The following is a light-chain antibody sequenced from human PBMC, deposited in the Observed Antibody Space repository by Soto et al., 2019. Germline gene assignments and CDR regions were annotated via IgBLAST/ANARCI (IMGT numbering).Light chain of an antibody. CDR3: QQSHRAPLT. V-gene: IGKV1-39*01. CDR1: QTINTY. J-gene: IGKJ4*01. CDR2: AVS. Sequence: DIQMTQSPSSLSASVGDTVTITCRASQTINTYLNWYQQKPGRAPRLLIYAVSILQSGVPSRFSGSGSGIDFTLTISGLQPEDFAVYYCQQSHRAPLTFGGGTTVEIK.